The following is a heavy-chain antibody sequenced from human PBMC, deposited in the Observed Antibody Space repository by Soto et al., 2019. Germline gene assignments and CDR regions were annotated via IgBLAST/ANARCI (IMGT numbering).Heavy chain of an antibody. Sequence: QVQLVEPGGGVVQPGRSLRLSCAASGFTFSSYGMHWVRQAPGKGLEWVAVIWYDGSNKYYADSVKGRFTISRDNSKNTLYLQMNSLRAEDTAVYYCASQTTVTGTFDYWGQGTLVTVSS. CDR1: GFTFSSYG. CDR2: IWYDGSNK. J-gene: IGHJ4*02. V-gene: IGHV3-33*01. CDR3: ASQTTVTGTFDY. D-gene: IGHD4-17*01.